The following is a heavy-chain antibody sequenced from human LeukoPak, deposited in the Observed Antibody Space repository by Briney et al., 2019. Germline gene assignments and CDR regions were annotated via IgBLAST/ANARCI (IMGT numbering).Heavy chain of an antibody. J-gene: IGHJ4*02. CDR2: ISWNSGSI. CDR3: AKASRDGYNSFDY. Sequence: GGSLRLSCAASGFTFDDYAMHWVRQAPGKGLEWVSGISWNSGSIGYADSVKGRFTISRDNAKNSLYLQMNSLRAEDTALYYCAKASRDGYNSFDYWGQGTLVTVSS. D-gene: IGHD5-24*01. CDR1: GFTFDDYA. V-gene: IGHV3-9*01.